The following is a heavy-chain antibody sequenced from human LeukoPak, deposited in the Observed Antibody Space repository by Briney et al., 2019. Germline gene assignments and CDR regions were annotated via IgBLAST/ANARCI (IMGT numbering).Heavy chain of an antibody. CDR3: ARNLDAGRLLNYYYYYGMDV. Sequence: SQTLSLTCTVSGGSISSYYWSWIRQPPGKGLEWIGYIYYSGRTNYNPSLKSRVTISVDTSKNQFSLELSSVTAADTAVYYCARNLDAGRLLNYYYYYGMDVWGQGTTVTVSS. CDR2: IYYSGRT. V-gene: IGHV4-59*08. CDR1: GGSISSYY. D-gene: IGHD6-25*01. J-gene: IGHJ6*02.